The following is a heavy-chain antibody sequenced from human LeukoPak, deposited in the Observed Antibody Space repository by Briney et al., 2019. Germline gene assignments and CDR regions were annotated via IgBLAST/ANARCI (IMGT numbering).Heavy chain of an antibody. CDR2: IIPILGIA. Sequence: ASVNVSFKASGGTFSSYAISWVRQAPGQGLEWMGRIIPILGIANYAQKFQGRGTITADKSTSTAYMELSSLRSEDTAVYYCARDLWYSSSWYREYNWFDPWGQGTLVTVSS. CDR3: ARDLWYSSSWYREYNWFDP. V-gene: IGHV1-69*04. CDR1: GGTFSSYA. D-gene: IGHD6-13*01. J-gene: IGHJ5*02.